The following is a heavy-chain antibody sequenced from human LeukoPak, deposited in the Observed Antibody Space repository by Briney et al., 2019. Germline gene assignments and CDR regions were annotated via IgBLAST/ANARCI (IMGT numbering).Heavy chain of an antibody. CDR3: ARERVSSRGFDGGMDV. V-gene: IGHV4-59*01. D-gene: IGHD3-22*01. J-gene: IGHJ6*02. Sequence: SETLSLTCTVSDGSINGYYWTWIRQTPGKGLEWIGYIDYSGSTNYNPSLKSRVTISVDTSKNQFSLKLSSVTAADTAVYYCARERVSSRGFDGGMDVWGQGTTVTVSS. CDR1: DGSINGYY. CDR2: IDYSGST.